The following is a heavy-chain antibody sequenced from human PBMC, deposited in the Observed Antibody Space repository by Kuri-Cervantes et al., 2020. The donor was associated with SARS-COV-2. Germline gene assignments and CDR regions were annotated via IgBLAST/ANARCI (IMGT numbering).Heavy chain of an antibody. CDR3: ARARGDFWSGYPTPPSGHWFDP. D-gene: IGHD3-3*01. CDR1: GGIFSSYA. CDR2: IIPIFGTA. V-gene: IGHV1-69*05. J-gene: IGHJ5*02. Sequence: SVKVSCKASGGIFSSYAISWVRQAPGQGLEWMGGIIPIFGTANYAQKFQGRVTITTDESTSTAYMELSSLRSEDTAVYYCARARGDFWSGYPTPPSGHWFDPWGQGTLVTVSS.